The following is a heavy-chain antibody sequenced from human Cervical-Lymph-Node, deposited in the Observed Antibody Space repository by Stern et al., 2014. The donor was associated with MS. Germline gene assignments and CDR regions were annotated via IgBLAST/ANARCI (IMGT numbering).Heavy chain of an antibody. Sequence: EMQLVESGGGLIQPGGSLRLSCAASGFTVSSNYMSWVRQSPGTGLQWVSLIYTDGSTYYADSVKGRFTISRDHSKHTLFLQMNSLGAEDTALYYCARAIFGVVTPTMAPDAFDIWGQGTMVTVSS. CDR1: GFTVSSNY. CDR2: IYTDGST. CDR3: ARAIFGVVTPTMAPDAFDI. V-gene: IGHV3-53*01. D-gene: IGHD3-3*01. J-gene: IGHJ3*02.